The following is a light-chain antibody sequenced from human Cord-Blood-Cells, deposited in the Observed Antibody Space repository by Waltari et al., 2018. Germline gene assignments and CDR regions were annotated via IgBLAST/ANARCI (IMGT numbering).Light chain of an antibody. CDR1: SSDVGSYNP. V-gene: IGLV2-23*01. Sequence: QSALTQPASASGSPGPSITISCTGTSSDVGSYNPVSWYQQHPGKAPKLMIYEGSKRPSGVSNRFSGSKSGNTASLTISGLQAEDEADYYCCSYAGSSTWVFGGGTKLTVL. CDR2: EGS. J-gene: IGLJ3*02. CDR3: CSYAGSSTWV.